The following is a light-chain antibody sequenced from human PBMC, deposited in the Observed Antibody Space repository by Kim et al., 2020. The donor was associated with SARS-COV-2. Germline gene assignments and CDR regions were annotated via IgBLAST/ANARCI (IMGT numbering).Light chain of an antibody. V-gene: IGKV1-5*03. CDR1: QSVSSW. J-gene: IGKJ2*01. Sequence: DIQMTQSPSTLSASVGDRVTITCRASQSVSSWLAWYQQKTGKAPKLLIYKASTVEGGVPSRFSGRGSGTEFTLTINSLQPDDFATYSCQQYDSHPYTFGQGTKLEI. CDR2: KAS. CDR3: QQYDSHPYT.